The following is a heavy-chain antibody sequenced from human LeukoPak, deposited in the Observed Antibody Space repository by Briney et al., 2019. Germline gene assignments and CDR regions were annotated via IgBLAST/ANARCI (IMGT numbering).Heavy chain of an antibody. CDR2: IYYSGST. V-gene: IGHV4-39*07. J-gene: IGHJ5*02. Sequence: SETLSLTCTVSGGSISSSSYYWGWIRQPPGKGLEWIGSIYYSGSTYYNPSLKSRVTISIDTSKNQFSLQLTSVTAADTAVYYCAKSHRGMEQPWGQGILVTVSS. CDR3: AKSHRGMEQP. CDR1: GGSISSSSYY. D-gene: IGHD3-10*01.